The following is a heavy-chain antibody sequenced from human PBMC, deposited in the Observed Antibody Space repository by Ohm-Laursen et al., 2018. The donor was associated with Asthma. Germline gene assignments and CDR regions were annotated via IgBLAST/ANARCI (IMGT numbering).Heavy chain of an antibody. Sequence: SLRLSCAASGYTFSRYSIHWVRQVPGKGLEWVASISTASTFIYYADSVRGRFTTSRDNAKNSVYLQMNSLRAEDTALYYCARNGPEWELPGREYSLHHWGEGILVTVSS. CDR1: GYTFSRYS. J-gene: IGHJ1*01. CDR3: ARNGPEWELPGREYSLHH. V-gene: IGHV3-21*01. D-gene: IGHD1-26*01. CDR2: ISTASTFI.